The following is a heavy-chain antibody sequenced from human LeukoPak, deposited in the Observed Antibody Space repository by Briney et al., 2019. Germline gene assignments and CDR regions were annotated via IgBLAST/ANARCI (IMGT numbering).Heavy chain of an antibody. CDR2: IYHSGST. D-gene: IGHD1-26*01. Sequence: SETLSLTCAVSGGSISSGGYSWSWIRQPPGKGLEWIGYIYHSGSTYYNPSLKSRVTISVDRSKNQFSLKLSSVTAADTAVYYCARIVGATGYYFDYWSQGTLVTVSS. J-gene: IGHJ4*02. CDR3: ARIVGATGYYFDY. V-gene: IGHV4-30-2*01. CDR1: GGSISSGGYS.